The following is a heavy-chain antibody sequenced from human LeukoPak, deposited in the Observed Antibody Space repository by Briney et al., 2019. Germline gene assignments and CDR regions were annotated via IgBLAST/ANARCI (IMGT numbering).Heavy chain of an antibody. J-gene: IGHJ4*02. D-gene: IGHD1-1*01. V-gene: IGHV3-23*01. CDR3: TKDYKADY. Sequence: GGSLRLSCVTSGFTFNTYAMTWVRQAPGKGLEWVSVISASGDATNYVDSVKGRFTISRDNSKNTLFLQMNRLRVDDTAVYYCTKDYKADYWGQGTLVTVSS. CDR1: GFTFNTYA. CDR2: ISASGDAT.